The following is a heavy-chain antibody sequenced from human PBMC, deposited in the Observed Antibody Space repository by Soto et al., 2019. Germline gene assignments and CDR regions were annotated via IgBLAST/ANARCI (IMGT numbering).Heavy chain of an antibody. D-gene: IGHD3-22*01. CDR1: GFPFSSYW. CDR2: IKSDGSGT. CDR3: ARGDGDRYDGNGYLGRH. V-gene: IGHV3-74*01. Sequence: EVQLVESGGGLVQPGASLTLSCAASGFPFSSYWMHWVHQAPGKGLVWVSRIKSDGSGTYYADSVQDRFTISRDNARNXXDLPLNSMRVEDTAVYFCARGDGDRYDGNGYLGRHWGQGTLVTVSS. J-gene: IGHJ4*02.